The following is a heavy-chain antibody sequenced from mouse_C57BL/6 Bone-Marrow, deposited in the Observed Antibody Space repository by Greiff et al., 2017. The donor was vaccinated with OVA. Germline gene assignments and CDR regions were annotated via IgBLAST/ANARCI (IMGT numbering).Heavy chain of an antibody. D-gene: IGHD2-4*01. CDR2: IDPSDSET. CDR3: ARSGSYYYDTYYYAMDY. Sequence: QVQLQQPGAELVRPGSSVKLSCKASGYTFTSYWMHWVKQRPIQGLEWIGNIDPSDSETHYNQKFKDKATLTVDKSSSTAYMQLSSLTSEDSAVYYCARSGSYYYDTYYYAMDYWGKGTSVTVSS. CDR1: GYTFTSYW. J-gene: IGHJ4*01. V-gene: IGHV1-52*01.